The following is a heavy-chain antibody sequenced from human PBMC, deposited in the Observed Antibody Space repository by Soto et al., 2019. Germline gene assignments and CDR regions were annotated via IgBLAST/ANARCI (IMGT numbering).Heavy chain of an antibody. J-gene: IGHJ4*02. CDR2: INPNSGGT. CDR3: ARASSTTQRLGY. Sequence: ASVKVSCKDSGYTFTGYYMHWVRQAPGQGLEWMGWINPNSGGTNYAQKFQGRVTMTRDTSISTAYMELSRLRSAATAVYYCARASSTTQRLGYWGQGTPVPVSS. V-gene: IGHV1-2*02. D-gene: IGHD1-1*01. CDR1: GYTFTGYY.